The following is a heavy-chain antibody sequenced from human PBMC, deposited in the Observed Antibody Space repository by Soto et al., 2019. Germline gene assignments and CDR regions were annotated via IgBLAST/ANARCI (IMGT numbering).Heavy chain of an antibody. CDR1: GFTLSGHG. D-gene: IGHD3-10*01. Sequence: QVQLVASGGGVVQPGRSLSLSCAASGFTLSGHGLHWVRQAPGKGLEWVAVVTHDGTERHYPDSVKGRFTITRDISKNTFYLQMNSLRVEDTAMYYCAREKNSGYYRTVDYGGQGTLVTVSS. CDR3: AREKNSGYYRTVDY. CDR2: VTHDGTER. J-gene: IGHJ4*02. V-gene: IGHV3-30*03.